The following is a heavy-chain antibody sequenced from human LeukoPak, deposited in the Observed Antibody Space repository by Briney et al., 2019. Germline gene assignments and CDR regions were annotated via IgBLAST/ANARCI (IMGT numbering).Heavy chain of an antibody. CDR1: GFTFSSYW. Sequence: GGSRRLSCAASGFTFSSYWMSWVRQAPGKGLEWVANIKQDGSEKYYVDSVKGRFTISRDNAKNSLCLQMSSLRAEDTAVYFCARGQTTVTNWGQGTLVTVSS. V-gene: IGHV3-7*03. CDR2: IKQDGSEK. D-gene: IGHD4-17*01. CDR3: ARGQTTVTN. J-gene: IGHJ4*02.